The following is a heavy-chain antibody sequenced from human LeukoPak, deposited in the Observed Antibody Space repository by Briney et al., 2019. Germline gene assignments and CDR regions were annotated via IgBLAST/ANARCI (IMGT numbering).Heavy chain of an antibody. D-gene: IGHD1-26*01. CDR1: GYTFTSYG. V-gene: IGHV1-18*01. J-gene: IGHJ4*02. CDR2: ISAYNGNT. Sequence: ASVKVSCKASGYTFTSYGISWVRQAPGQGLEWMGWISAYNGNTNYAQKLRGRVTMTTDTSTSTAYMELRSLRSDDTAVYYCARDGEGYSGSYHFDYWGQGTLVTVSS. CDR3: ARDGEGYSGSYHFDY.